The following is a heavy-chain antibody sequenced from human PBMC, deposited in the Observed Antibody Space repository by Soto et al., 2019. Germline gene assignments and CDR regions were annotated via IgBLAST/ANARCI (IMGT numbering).Heavy chain of an antibody. CDR3: ATSTRTDAFDI. CDR1: RFSFSDYG. D-gene: IGHD3-16*01. CDR2: IRDDGSAT. J-gene: IGHJ3*02. V-gene: IGHV3-30*02. Sequence: QVQLVESGGRMVQPGGSRRLSCAASRFSFSDYGMHWVRQTPGKGREWVALIRDDGSATYYSDSVKGRFAITRDKSKKTLYLPMIRLRDEGTAVYYCATSTRTDAFDIWGQGTMVSVTS.